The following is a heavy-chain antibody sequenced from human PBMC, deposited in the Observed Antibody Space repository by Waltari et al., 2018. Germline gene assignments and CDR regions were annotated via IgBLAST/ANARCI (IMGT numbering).Heavy chain of an antibody. J-gene: IGHJ4*02. CDR1: GLTVSRTY. D-gene: IGHD5-18*01. Sequence: EVQLVESGGGLIQPGGSLRLSCEASGLTVSRTYMSWVRQAPGKGMEGLSAIYSGGNTFYADAVKGRFNISIDNSKNTLYLQMNSLRVDDTAVYYCARDDSYGQFMRFDFWGQGTVVTVSS. CDR2: IYSGGNT. V-gene: IGHV3-53*01. CDR3: ARDDSYGQFMRFDF.